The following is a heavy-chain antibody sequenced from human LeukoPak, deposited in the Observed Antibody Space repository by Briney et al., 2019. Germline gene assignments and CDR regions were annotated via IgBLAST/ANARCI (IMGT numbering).Heavy chain of an antibody. J-gene: IGHJ4*02. Sequence: GGSLRLSCTTSGLTFGDYAMGWVRQAPGKGLEWVSFIRGKAYGGTTEYAASVKRRFTISRDNSKNIAYLQMNSLKTEDTAVYYCTRAEMATTSFDSWGQGTPVIVSS. D-gene: IGHD5-24*01. CDR2: IRGKAYGGTT. CDR3: TRAEMATTSFDS. CDR1: GLTFGDYA. V-gene: IGHV3-49*04.